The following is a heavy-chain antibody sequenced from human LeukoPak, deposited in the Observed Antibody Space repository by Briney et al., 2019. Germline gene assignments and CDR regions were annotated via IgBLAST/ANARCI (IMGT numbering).Heavy chain of an antibody. CDR1: GFTFSSYS. CDR3: ARASYDSSGYYLGAGARADY. Sequence: GGSLRLSCAASGFTFSSYSMNWVRQAPGKGLEWVSYISSSSSTIYYAGPVRGRFTISRDNAKNSLYLQMNSLRAEDTAVYYCARASYDSSGYYLGAGARADYWGQGTLVTVSS. D-gene: IGHD3-22*01. V-gene: IGHV3-48*01. CDR2: ISSSSSTI. J-gene: IGHJ4*02.